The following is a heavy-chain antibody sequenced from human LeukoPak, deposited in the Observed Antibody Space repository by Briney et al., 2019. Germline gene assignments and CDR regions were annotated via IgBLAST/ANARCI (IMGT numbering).Heavy chain of an antibody. CDR3: ARDRTRGRAYYLGFDY. CDR1: GGSISSGDDY. V-gene: IGHV4-30-4*01. D-gene: IGHD3-22*01. Sequence: SQTLSLTCTVSGGSISSGDDYWSWIRQPPGKGLEWIGYIYYSGSTYYNPSLKCRVTISVDTSKNQFSLKLSSVTAADTAVYFCARDRTRGRAYYLGFDYWGQGTLVTVSS. CDR2: IYYSGST. J-gene: IGHJ4*02.